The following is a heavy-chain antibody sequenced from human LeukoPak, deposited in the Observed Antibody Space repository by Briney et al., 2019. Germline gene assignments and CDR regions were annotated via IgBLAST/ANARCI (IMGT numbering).Heavy chain of an antibody. J-gene: IGHJ5*02. CDR3: ARDLSAVVVVAAKRNNWFDP. CDR2: INHSGST. D-gene: IGHD2-15*01. Sequence: SETLSLTCAVYGGSFSGYYWSWIRQPPGKGLEWIGEINHSGSTNYNPSLKSRVTISVDTSKNQFSLKLSSVTAADTAVYYCARDLSAVVVVAAKRNNWFDPWGQGTLVTVSS. CDR1: GGSFSGYY. V-gene: IGHV4-34*01.